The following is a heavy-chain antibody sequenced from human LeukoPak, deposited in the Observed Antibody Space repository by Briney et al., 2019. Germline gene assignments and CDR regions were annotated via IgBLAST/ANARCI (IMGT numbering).Heavy chain of an antibody. D-gene: IGHD3-3*01. CDR3: ARCLWGGKYDFWSGTTVNDYYYGMDV. J-gene: IGHJ6*02. V-gene: IGHV1-18*04. CDR1: GYTFTSYY. Sequence: GASVKVSCKASGYTFTSYYMHWVRQAPGQGLEWMGWISAYNGDTNYAHKLQGRVTMTTDTFTSTAYMELRSLRSDDTAVYYCARCLWGGKYDFWSGTTVNDYYYGMDVWGQGTTVTVSS. CDR2: ISAYNGDT.